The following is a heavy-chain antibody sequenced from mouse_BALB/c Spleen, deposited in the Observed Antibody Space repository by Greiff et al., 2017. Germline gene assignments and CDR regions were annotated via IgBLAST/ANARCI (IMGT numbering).Heavy chain of an antibody. Sequence: VQLKESGPGLVKPSQSLSLTCTVTGYSITSDYAWNWIRQFPGNKLEWMGYISYSGSTSYNPSLKSRISITRDTSKNQFFLQLNSVTTEDTATYYCARNLVPWYFDVWGAGTTVTVSS. CDR3: ARNLVPWYFDV. J-gene: IGHJ1*01. CDR1: GYSITSDYA. D-gene: IGHD1-1*02. CDR2: ISYSGST. V-gene: IGHV3-2*02.